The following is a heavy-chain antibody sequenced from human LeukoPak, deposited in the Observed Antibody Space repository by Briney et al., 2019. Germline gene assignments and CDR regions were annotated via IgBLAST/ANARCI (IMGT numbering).Heavy chain of an antibody. Sequence: SQTLSLTCAISGDSVSSNSAAWNWSRQSPSIGLEWLGRTYYRSKFYNDYAVSVKSRITIIPATSKNQFSLRLKYVTPEDTAVYYCARDQRGIAVTWGQGTLVTVSS. CDR3: ARDQRGIAVT. J-gene: IGHJ5*02. CDR2: TYYRSKFYN. D-gene: IGHD6-19*01. CDR1: GDSVSSNSAA. V-gene: IGHV6-1*01.